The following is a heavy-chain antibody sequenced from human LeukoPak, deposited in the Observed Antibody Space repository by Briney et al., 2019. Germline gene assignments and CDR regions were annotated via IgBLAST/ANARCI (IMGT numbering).Heavy chain of an antibody. J-gene: IGHJ5*02. V-gene: IGHV4-31*03. CDR3: ARTPYDFWSGYSNWFDP. CDR2: IYYSGST. D-gene: IGHD3-3*01. CDR1: GGSISSGGYY. Sequence: PSEILSLTCTVSGGSISSGGYYWSWIRQHPGKGLEWIGYIYYSGSTYYNPSLKSRVTISVDTSKNQFSLKLSSVTAADTAVYYCARTPYDFWSGYSNWFDPWGQGTLVTVSS.